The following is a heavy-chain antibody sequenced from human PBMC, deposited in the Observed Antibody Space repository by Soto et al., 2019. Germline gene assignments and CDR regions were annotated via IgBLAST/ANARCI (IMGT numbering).Heavy chain of an antibody. CDR3: ARHYISGRFDY. V-gene: IGHV4-59*08. D-gene: IGHD1-26*01. Sequence: SETLSLTCTVSGSSISSYYGSWIRQPPGKGLEWIRYIYYTGSTNYNPSLKSRDNISIDTSKIQFSLQLSSVTAADTAVYYCARHYISGRFDYWGQGTLVTVSS. J-gene: IGHJ4*02. CDR2: IYYTGST. CDR1: GSSISSYY.